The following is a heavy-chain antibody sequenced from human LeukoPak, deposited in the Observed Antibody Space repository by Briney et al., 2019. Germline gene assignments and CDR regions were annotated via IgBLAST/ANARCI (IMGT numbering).Heavy chain of an antibody. Sequence: GGSLRLSCAASGFTFINAWMAWVRQDPGKGREGVGRIKAKAHGGTIEYAAPGKGRFTISRNDSKNTLYLQMNSLKTEDTAVYYCTTDGVGVEGATYDNWGQGTLVSVSS. CDR2: IKAKAHGGTI. D-gene: IGHD1-26*01. CDR3: TTDGVGVEGATYDN. V-gene: IGHV3-15*01. CDR1: GFTFINAW. J-gene: IGHJ4*02.